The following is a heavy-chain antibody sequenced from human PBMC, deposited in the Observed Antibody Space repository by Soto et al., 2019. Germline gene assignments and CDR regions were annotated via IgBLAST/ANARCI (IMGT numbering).Heavy chain of an antibody. D-gene: IGHD2-8*01. CDR3: VKDKPYCTNGVCPIYWYFDL. CDR2: ISSNGGST. Sequence: PGGSLRLSCSASGFTFSSYAMHWVRQAPGKGLEYVSAISSNGGSTYYADSVKGRFTISRDNSKNTLYLQMSSLRAEDTAVYYCVKDKPYCTNGVCPIYWYFDLWGRGTLVTVSS. V-gene: IGHV3-64D*06. J-gene: IGHJ2*01. CDR1: GFTFSSYA.